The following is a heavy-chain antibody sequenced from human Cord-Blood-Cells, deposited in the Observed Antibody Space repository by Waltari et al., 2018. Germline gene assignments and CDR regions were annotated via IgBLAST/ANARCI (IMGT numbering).Heavy chain of an antibody. J-gene: IGHJ3*02. CDR2: ISSSGSTI. CDR3: ARMPPTADAFDI. Sequence: EVQLVESGGGLVQPGGSLRLSCAASGFTSSSYEMNWVRQAPGKGLEWVSYISSSGSTIYYADSVKGRFTISRDNAKNSLYLQMNSLRAEDTAVYYCARMPPTADAFDIWGQGTMVTVSS. V-gene: IGHV3-48*03. CDR1: GFTSSSYE. D-gene: IGHD2-2*01.